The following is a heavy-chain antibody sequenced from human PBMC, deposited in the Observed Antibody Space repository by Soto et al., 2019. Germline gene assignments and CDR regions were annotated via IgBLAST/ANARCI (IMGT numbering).Heavy chain of an antibody. CDR3: ARNMDYFYGPGSGNGHGV. CDR1: GYTFTAYY. D-gene: IGHD3-10*01. CDR2: INTKFGDT. V-gene: IGHV1-2*02. Sequence: QVQLVQSGAEVKGPGDSVRVSCEASGYTFTAYYIHWVRQVPGQGLEWMGWINTKFGDTTYAQDFQGRVTMPRDMSISTVYMELSRLTSDVTAIYYCARNMDYFYGPGSGNGHGVWGQGTTVTVFS. J-gene: IGHJ6*02.